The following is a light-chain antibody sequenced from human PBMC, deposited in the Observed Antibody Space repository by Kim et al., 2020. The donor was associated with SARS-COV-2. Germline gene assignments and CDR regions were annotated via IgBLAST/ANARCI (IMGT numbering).Light chain of an antibody. CDR2: NNN. CDR1: TSNIEKNY. J-gene: IGLJ3*02. CDR3: AVWDDSLDGWV. V-gene: IGLV1-47*02. Sequence: LTQPPSASGTPGQRVSISCSGITSNIEKNYVYWYQHFPGTAPKLLIYNNNQRPSGVPDRFSGSKSGTSASLAISGLRSEDEADYYCAVWDDSLDGWVFGGGTKLTVL.